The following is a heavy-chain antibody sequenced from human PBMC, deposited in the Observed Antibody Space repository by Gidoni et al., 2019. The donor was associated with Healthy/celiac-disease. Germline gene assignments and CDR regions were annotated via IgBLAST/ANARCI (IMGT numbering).Heavy chain of an antibody. V-gene: IGHV4-31*03. Sequence: QVQLQESGPGLVKPSQALSLTCPVSGGSISSGGYYWSWFRQHPGKGLEWIGYIYYSGSTYYNPSLKSRVTISVDTSKNQFSLKLSSVTAADTAVYYCARGGTGYDAFDIWGQGTMVTVSS. CDR2: IYYSGST. D-gene: IGHD1-1*01. J-gene: IGHJ3*02. CDR1: GGSISSGGYY. CDR3: ARGGTGYDAFDI.